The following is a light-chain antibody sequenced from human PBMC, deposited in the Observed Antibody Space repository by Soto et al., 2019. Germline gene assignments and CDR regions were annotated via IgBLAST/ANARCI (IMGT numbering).Light chain of an antibody. CDR3: QDRSNWPLT. Sequence: EIVLTQSPATLSLSPGERATLSCRASQSVSSYLAWYQQKPGQAPSLLIYDASNRAAGIPARFSGSGSGTDFTLTISGLEPEDFAVYYCQDRSNWPLTFGGGTKVEIK. V-gene: IGKV3-11*01. J-gene: IGKJ4*01. CDR2: DAS. CDR1: QSVSSY.